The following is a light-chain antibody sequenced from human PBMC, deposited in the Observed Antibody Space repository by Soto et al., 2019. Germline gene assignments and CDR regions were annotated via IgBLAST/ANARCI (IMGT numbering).Light chain of an antibody. CDR2: AAS. CDR3: QQYNSYSRGT. CDR1: QTIMTY. J-gene: IGKJ1*01. Sequence: DIQTTQSPSCLSSSVADEFTITCRSSQTIMTYLNWYQLKPGKPPRLLIYAASSLQSGVPSRFSGSGSGTEFTLTISSLQPDDFATYYCQQYNSYSRGTFGQGTKVDIK. V-gene: IGKV1-5*01.